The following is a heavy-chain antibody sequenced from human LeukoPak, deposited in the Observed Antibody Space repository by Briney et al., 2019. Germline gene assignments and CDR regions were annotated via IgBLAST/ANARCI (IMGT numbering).Heavy chain of an antibody. CDR2: ISSSGSTI. D-gene: IGHD3-16*01. Sequence: KPGGSLRLSCAASGFTFSDYYMSWIRQAPGKGLEWVSYISSSGSTIYYADSVKGRFTISRDNAKNSLYLQMNSLRAEDTAVYYCAKSLYDYVWGSYFDYWGQGTLVTVSS. V-gene: IGHV3-11*01. CDR1: GFTFSDYY. CDR3: AKSLYDYVWGSYFDY. J-gene: IGHJ4*02.